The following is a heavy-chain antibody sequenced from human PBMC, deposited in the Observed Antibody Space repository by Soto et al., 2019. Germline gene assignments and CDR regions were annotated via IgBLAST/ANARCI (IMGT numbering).Heavy chain of an antibody. J-gene: IGHJ3*02. Sequence: GGSLRLSCAASGFTFSSYSMNWVRQAPGKGLEWVSSISSSSSYIYYADSVKGRFTISRDNAKNSLYLQMNSLRAEDTAVYYCAGVDPSVVVVAATKVVDAFDIWGQGTMVTVSS. D-gene: IGHD2-15*01. V-gene: IGHV3-21*01. CDR1: GFTFSSYS. CDR3: AGVDPSVVVVAATKVVDAFDI. CDR2: ISSSSSYI.